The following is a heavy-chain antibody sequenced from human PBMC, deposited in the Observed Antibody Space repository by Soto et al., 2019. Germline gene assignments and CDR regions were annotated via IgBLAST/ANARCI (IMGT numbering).Heavy chain of an antibody. CDR3: ARIHYYYDSSGYYSTRVDY. CDR2: IYYSGST. V-gene: IGHV4-31*03. CDR1: GGSISGGGYY. Sequence: QVQLQESGPGLVKPSQTLSLTCTVSGGSISGGGYYWSWIRQHPGKGLEWIGYIYYSGSTYYNPSLKSRVTISVDTSKNQFSLKLSSVTAADTAVYYCARIHYYYDSSGYYSTRVDYWGQGTLVTVSS. J-gene: IGHJ4*02. D-gene: IGHD3-22*01.